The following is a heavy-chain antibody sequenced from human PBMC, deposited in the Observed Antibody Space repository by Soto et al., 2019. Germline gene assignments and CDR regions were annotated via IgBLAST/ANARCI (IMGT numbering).Heavy chain of an antibody. CDR2: ITPILGIA. Sequence: SVKVSCKASGGTFSSYPINWVRQAPGQGLEWMGRITPILGIANYAQKFQGRVTITADKSTSTASMELSSLRSEDTAVYYCASQESSWGQGTLVPVSS. CDR1: GGTFSSYP. J-gene: IGHJ5*02. D-gene: IGHD3-10*01. CDR3: ASQESS. V-gene: IGHV1-69*02.